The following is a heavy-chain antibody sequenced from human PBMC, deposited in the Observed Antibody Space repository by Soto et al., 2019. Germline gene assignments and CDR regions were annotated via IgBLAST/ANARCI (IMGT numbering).Heavy chain of an antibody. D-gene: IGHD3-22*01. J-gene: IGHJ4*02. CDR3: ASHCGSIVYCLYYCDY. CDR2: ISHSGSA. CDR1: SYSINTGDYF. Sequence: SETLSLTCTVSSYSINTGDYFWSWIRQPPGKGLEWIGYISHSGSANYNPSLKSRVTLSMDTYKNQFSLKHTSVTDAATAVYFCASHCGSIVYCLYYCDYWGQGILVTVSS. V-gene: IGHV4-30-4*01.